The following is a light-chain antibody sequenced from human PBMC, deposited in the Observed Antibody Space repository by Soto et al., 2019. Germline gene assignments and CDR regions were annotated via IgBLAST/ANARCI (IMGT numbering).Light chain of an antibody. CDR2: EGI. Sequence: QSALTQPASVSGSPGQSITISCTGTSSNVGGVNVVSWYQQHPGKAPKVIIYEGIKRPSGVSNRFSGSNSGSTASLTISGLQAEDEAAYSCGSYVASTTYVFGNGTKLTVL. CDR1: SSNVGGVNV. V-gene: IGLV2-23*01. J-gene: IGLJ6*01. CDR3: GSYVASTTYV.